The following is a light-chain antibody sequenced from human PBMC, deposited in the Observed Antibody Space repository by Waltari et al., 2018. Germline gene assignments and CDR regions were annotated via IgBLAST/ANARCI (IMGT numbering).Light chain of an antibody. CDR1: ALPKQY. Sequence: SYELTQPPSVSVSPGQTARITCFGAALPKQYAYWYQQKPGQAPVLVIYKDSGRPSGIPERFSGSSSGTTVTLTISGVQAEDEADYYCQSADSSGTVVFGGGTKLTVL. V-gene: IGLV3-25*03. CDR2: KDS. CDR3: QSADSSGTVV. J-gene: IGLJ2*01.